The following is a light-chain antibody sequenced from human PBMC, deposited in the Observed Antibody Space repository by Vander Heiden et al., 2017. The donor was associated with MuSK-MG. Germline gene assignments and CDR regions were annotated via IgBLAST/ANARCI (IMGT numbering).Light chain of an antibody. CDR2: DVS. V-gene: IGLV2-11*01. Sequence: QSALTQPRSVSGSPGQSVTISCTGTSSDVGGYNYVSWYQQYPGKAPKLMIDDVSKRPSGVPDRFSGSKSGNTASLTISGLQGEDEADYHCCSYAGIVVFGGGTKLTVL. J-gene: IGLJ2*01. CDR3: CSYAGIVV. CDR1: SSDVGGYNY.